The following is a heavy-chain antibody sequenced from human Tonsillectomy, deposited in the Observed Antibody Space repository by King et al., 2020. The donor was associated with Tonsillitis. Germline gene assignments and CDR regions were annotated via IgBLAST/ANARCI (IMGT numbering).Heavy chain of an antibody. Sequence: VQLVESGGGVVQPGTSLRLSCEVSAFTFRTYVFDWVRQAPGKGLGRVAVISYDGKNKVYTESVKGRFTIPRDNSKNTLFMQLNSLRPEDTAVYYCAVRRDCSDSNCYNAFYIWGQGTMVTVSS. D-gene: IGHD2-2*02. V-gene: IGHV3-30*04. CDR2: ISYDGKNK. J-gene: IGHJ3*02. CDR3: AVRRDCSDSNCYNAFYI. CDR1: AFTFRTYV.